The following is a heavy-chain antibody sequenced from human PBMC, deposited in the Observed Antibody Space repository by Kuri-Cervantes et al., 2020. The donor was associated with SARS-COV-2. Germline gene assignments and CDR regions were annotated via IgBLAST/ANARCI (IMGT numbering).Heavy chain of an antibody. CDR1: GFTFKTNT. Sequence: GGSLRLSCVASGFTFKTNTLSWVRQAPGKGLVWVSRINPDGSYTNNADSVKGRFTLSRDNAKNMLFLQMNSLRAEDTAVYYCVRDGDHWNFDYWGQGTLVTVSS. J-gene: IGHJ4*02. D-gene: IGHD1-1*01. CDR2: INPDGSYT. CDR3: VRDGDHWNFDY. V-gene: IGHV3-74*01.